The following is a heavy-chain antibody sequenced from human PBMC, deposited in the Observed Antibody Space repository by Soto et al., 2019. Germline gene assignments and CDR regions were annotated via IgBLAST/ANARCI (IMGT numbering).Heavy chain of an antibody. V-gene: IGHV4-59*01. CDR2: IYYSGST. CDR1: GGSISSDY. Sequence: PSETLSLTCTVSGGSISSDYWSWIRQPPGKGLECLGYIYYSGSTIYNPSLNSRVTISVDTSKNQFSLKLTSVTAADTAVYYCARRSSSHFNWFDSWGQGTLVTVSS. D-gene: IGHD2-2*01. CDR3: ARRSSSHFNWFDS. J-gene: IGHJ5*01.